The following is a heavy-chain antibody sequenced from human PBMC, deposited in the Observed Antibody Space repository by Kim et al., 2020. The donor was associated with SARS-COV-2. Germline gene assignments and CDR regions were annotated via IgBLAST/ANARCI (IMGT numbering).Heavy chain of an antibody. V-gene: IGHV4-39*01. CDR2: IYYSGST. Sequence: SETLSLTCTVSGGSISSSSYYWGWIRQPPGKGLEWIGSIYYSGSTYYNPSLKSRVTISVDTSKNQFSLKLSSVTAADTAVYYCARQCPEYSSSWHPGGYNWFDPWGQGTLVTVSS. D-gene: IGHD6-13*01. J-gene: IGHJ5*02. CDR3: ARQCPEYSSSWHPGGYNWFDP. CDR1: GGSISSSSYY.